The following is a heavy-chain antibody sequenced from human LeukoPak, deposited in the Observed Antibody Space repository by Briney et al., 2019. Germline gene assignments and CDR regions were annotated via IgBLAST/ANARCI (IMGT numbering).Heavy chain of an antibody. CDR1: GDSISSSTYY. V-gene: IGHV4-61*05. CDR2: IHYTGST. CDR3: ARYNFDSGGYYRRWFDP. Sequence: SETLSLTCTVSGDSISSSTYYWSWIRQPPGKGLEWIGYIHYTGSTNYNPSLKSRVTISEDTSKNQFSLKLSSVTAADTAVYYCARYNFDSGGYYRRWFDPWGQGTLVTVSS. J-gene: IGHJ5*02. D-gene: IGHD3-22*01.